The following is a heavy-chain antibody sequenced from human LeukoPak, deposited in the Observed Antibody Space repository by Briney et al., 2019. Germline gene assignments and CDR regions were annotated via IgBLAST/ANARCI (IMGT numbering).Heavy chain of an antibody. J-gene: IGHJ5*02. V-gene: IGHV4-39*02. Sequence: PSETLSLTCTVSVGSISSSSSYGGWIRHPPGKGLERIATIYYTGSTNYNPSLKTRVTISLDTSRNHFSLRLTSVTAADTADYYCAKSGHSYYYTPGHFSWGQGPLVTVSS. CDR1: VGSISSSSSY. CDR2: IYYTGST. CDR3: AKSGHSYYYTPGHFS. D-gene: IGHD3-3*01.